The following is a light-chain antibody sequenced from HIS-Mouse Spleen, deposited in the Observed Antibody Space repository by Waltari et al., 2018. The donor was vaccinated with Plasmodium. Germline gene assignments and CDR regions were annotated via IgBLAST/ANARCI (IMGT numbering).Light chain of an antibody. CDR3: QSADSSGTYVV. CDR2: KDS. J-gene: IGLJ2*01. Sequence: SYELTQPPSVSMSPGQTARITCSGDALPKQYAYWYQQKPGQAPVLVIYKDSERPSGSPERFSGSSSGTTVTLTISGVQAEDEADYYCQSADSSGTYVVFGGGTKLTVL. V-gene: IGLV3-25*03. CDR1: ALPKQY.